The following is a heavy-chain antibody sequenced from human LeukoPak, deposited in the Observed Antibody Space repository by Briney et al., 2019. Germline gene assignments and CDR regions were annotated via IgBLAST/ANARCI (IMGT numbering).Heavy chain of an antibody. CDR1: GGSFSGYY. Sequence: SETLSLTCAVYGGSFSGYYWSWIRQPPGKGLEWIGEINHSGSTNYNPSLKSRVTISVDTSKNQFSLKLSSVTAADTAVYYCAAEPTGYCSGGSCYSVGEGGVVYWGQGTLVTVSS. CDR3: AAEPTGYCSGGSCYSVGEGGVVY. J-gene: IGHJ4*02. CDR2: INHSGST. D-gene: IGHD2-15*01. V-gene: IGHV4-34*01.